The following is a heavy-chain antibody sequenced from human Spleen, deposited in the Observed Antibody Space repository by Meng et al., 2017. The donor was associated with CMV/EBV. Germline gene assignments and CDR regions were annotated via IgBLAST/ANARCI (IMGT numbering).Heavy chain of an antibody. J-gene: IGHJ6*02. CDR1: GFTFSGHG. V-gene: IGHV3-30*02. CDR3: AKDFIVFVPRGMDV. Sequence: GESLKISCAGSGFTFSGHGMNWVRKAPGKGLEWVAFLRYDESDEYYADSVKGRFTISRDNSRNTLYLQMNSLTDEDTAIYYCAKDFIVFVPRGMDVWCQWTTVTVSS. D-gene: IGHD2-2*01. CDR2: LRYDESDE.